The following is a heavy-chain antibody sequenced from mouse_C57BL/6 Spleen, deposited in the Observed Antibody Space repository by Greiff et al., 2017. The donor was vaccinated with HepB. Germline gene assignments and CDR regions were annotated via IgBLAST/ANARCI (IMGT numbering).Heavy chain of an antibody. J-gene: IGHJ4*01. Sequence: VQLKESGPGLVKPSQSLSLTCSVTGYSITSGYYWNWIRQFPGNKLEWMGYISYDGSNNYNPSLKNRISITRDTSKNQFFLKLNSVTTEDTATYYCARDREITTVVATGAMDYWGQGTSVTVSS. CDR2: ISYDGSN. V-gene: IGHV3-6*01. CDR1: GYSITSGYY. D-gene: IGHD1-1*01. CDR3: ARDREITTVVATGAMDY.